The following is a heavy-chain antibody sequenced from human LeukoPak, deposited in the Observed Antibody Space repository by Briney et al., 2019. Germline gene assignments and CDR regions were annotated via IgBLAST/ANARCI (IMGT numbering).Heavy chain of an antibody. CDR3: ARETMTTVTTFFYYYYGMDV. V-gene: IGHV4-59*08. Sequence: SETLSLTCTVSGGSISSYYWSWIRQPPGKGLEWIGYIYYSGSTNYNPSLKSRVTISVDTSKNQFSLKLSSVTAADTAVYYRARETMTTVTTFFYYYYGMDVWGQGTTVTVSS. J-gene: IGHJ6*02. CDR2: IYYSGST. CDR1: GGSISSYY. D-gene: IGHD4-11*01.